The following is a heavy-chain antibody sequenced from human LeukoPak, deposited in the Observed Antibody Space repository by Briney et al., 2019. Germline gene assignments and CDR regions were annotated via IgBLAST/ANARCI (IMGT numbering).Heavy chain of an antibody. CDR3: AKRDTAMAPGGH. D-gene: IGHD5-18*01. CDR1: GFTFSSYG. V-gene: IGHV3-30*18. J-gene: IGHJ4*02. Sequence: GGSLRLSCAASGFTFSSYGMHWVRQAPGKGLEWVAVISYDGSNKYYADSVKGRFTISRDNSKSTLYLQMNSLRAEDTAVYYCAKRDTAMAPGGHWGQGTLVTVSS. CDR2: ISYDGSNK.